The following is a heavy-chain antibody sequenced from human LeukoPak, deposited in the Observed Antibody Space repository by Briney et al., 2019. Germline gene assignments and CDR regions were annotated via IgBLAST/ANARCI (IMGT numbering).Heavy chain of an antibody. D-gene: IGHD3-9*01. V-gene: IGHV4-39*01. Sequence: SETLSLTCTVSGGSIRSSYYYWGWIRQPPGKGLEWIGSIYYSGSTYYNPSLKSRVTISVDTSKDQFSLKLSSVTAADTAVYYCARLRTGKRYFDWLLTPASDYWGQGTLVTVSS. CDR2: IYYSGST. J-gene: IGHJ4*02. CDR3: ARLRTGKRYFDWLLTPASDY. CDR1: GGSIRSSYYY.